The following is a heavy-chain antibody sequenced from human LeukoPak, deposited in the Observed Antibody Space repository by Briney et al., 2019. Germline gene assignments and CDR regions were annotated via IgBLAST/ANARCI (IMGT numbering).Heavy chain of an antibody. CDR3: ATLSATMIVLTDAFDI. V-gene: IGHV1-18*01. CDR2: ISPNNGNT. D-gene: IGHD3-22*01. J-gene: IGHJ3*02. Sequence: ASVKVSCKASGYTFRSYDITWVRQAPGQGLEWMGWISPNNGNTNYAQKFQGRVTMTTDTPTSTAYMEMRSLRSDDTAVYYCATLSATMIVLTDAFDIWGQGTMVTVSS. CDR1: GYTFRSYD.